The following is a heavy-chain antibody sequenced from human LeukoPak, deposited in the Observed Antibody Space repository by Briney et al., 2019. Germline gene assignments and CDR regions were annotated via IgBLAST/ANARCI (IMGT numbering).Heavy chain of an antibody. CDR2: ISYRGST. CDR3: ARISQSSDGFYY. V-gene: IGHV4-31*02. CDR1: GGSISNSGGFY. D-gene: IGHD2-21*01. Sequence: SETLSLTCTVSGGSISNSGGFYWSWIRQHPGDGLEWIGFISYRGSTYYNPSLKSRVSMSVDTSRSQFSLRLTSVTDDDTAVYYCARISQSSDGFYYWGQGTLVTVSS. J-gene: IGHJ4*02.